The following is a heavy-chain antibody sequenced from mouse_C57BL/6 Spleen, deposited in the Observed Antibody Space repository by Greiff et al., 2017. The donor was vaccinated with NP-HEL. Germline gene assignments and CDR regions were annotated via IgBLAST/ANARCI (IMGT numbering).Heavy chain of an antibody. CDR2: IHPNSGST. Sequence: QVQLQQPGAELVKPGASVKLSCKASGYTFTSYWMHWVKQRPGQGLEWIGMIHPNSGSTNYNEKFKSKATLTVDKSSSTAYMQLSSLTSEDSAVYYCARSCNYPYAMDYWGQGTSVTVSS. CDR3: ARSCNYPYAMDY. CDR1: GYTFTSYW. V-gene: IGHV1-64*01. D-gene: IGHD2-1*01. J-gene: IGHJ4*01.